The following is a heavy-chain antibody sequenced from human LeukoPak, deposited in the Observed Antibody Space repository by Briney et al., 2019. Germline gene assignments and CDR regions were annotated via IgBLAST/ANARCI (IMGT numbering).Heavy chain of an antibody. J-gene: IGHJ4*02. D-gene: IGHD3-10*01. CDR2: ISSSSSTI. CDR3: ATELWFGEFDY. Sequence: EGSLRLSCAASGFTFSSYSMNWVRQAPGKGVEWVSYISSSSSTIYYADSVKGRFTISRDNAKNSLYLQMNSLRAEDTAVYYCATELWFGEFDYWGQGTLVTVSS. V-gene: IGHV3-48*01. CDR1: GFTFSSYS.